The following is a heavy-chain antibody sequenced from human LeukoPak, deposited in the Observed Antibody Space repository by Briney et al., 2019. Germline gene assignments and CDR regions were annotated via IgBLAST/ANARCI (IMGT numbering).Heavy chain of an antibody. D-gene: IGHD6-6*01. CDR2: ISPYDGNT. Sequence: ASVKVSCKASNYTFASYGLSWVRWAPGQGLQWVGWISPYDGNTNYAQRFQARVTMSIDKSTRTVYMELRRLRLDDTAVYYCVRVWPPNPLHRGRPYSDFFALDGSGQ. V-gene: IGHV1-18*01. CDR1: NYTFASYG. CDR3: VRVWPPNPLHRGRPYSDFFALDG. J-gene: IGHJ3*01.